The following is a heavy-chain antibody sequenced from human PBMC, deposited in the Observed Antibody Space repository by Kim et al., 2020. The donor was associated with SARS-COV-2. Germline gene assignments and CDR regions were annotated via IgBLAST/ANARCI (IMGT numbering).Heavy chain of an antibody. CDR2: INTNTGNP. CDR3: ARDRRYSSSWYIEKSGGYYGMDV. D-gene: IGHD6-13*01. V-gene: IGHV7-4-1*02. Sequence: ASMKVSCKASGYTFTSYAMNWVRQAPGQGLEWMGWINTNTGNPTYAQGFTGRFVFSLDTSVSTAYLQISSLKAEDTAVYYCARDRRYSSSWYIEKSGGYYGMDVWGQGTTVTVSS. J-gene: IGHJ6*02. CDR1: GYTFTSYA.